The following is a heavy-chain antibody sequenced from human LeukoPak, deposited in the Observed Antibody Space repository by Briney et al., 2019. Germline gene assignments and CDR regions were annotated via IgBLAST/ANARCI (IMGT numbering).Heavy chain of an antibody. Sequence: PSEPLSLPCTVSGGSMSNYYGSWIRQPPGKGLEWIAYIYYTGSTYYNPSLKSRVTMSVDTSKNQFSLSRSSVTAADTAIYYCARHISGAATFDWGQGTLVTVSS. CDR2: IYYTGST. CDR3: ARHISGAATFD. V-gene: IGHV4-59*08. CDR1: GGSMSNYY. J-gene: IGHJ4*02. D-gene: IGHD3-3*02.